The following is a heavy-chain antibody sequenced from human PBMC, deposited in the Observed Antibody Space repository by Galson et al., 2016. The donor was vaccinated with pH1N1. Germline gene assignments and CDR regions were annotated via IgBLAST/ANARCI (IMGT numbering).Heavy chain of an antibody. Sequence: SETLSLTCDVSAYLISSCCYWGWIRQPPGKGLEWIGSIYHNGDTNRSPSLKSRLTISVDTSKNQFSLRLSSVTAADTALYYCARVNYGWLDNWGQGNLVTVSS. CDR2: IYHNGDT. CDR3: ARVNYGWLDN. J-gene: IGHJ4*02. V-gene: IGHV4-38-2*01. D-gene: IGHD3-16*01. CDR1: AYLISSCCY.